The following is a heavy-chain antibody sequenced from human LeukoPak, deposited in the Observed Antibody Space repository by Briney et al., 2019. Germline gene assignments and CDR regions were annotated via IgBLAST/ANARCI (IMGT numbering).Heavy chain of an antibody. D-gene: IGHD2-2*02. V-gene: IGHV3-30-3*01. CDR2: ISYDGSNK. CDR3: AAIHPFDY. CDR1: GFTFSSYA. Sequence: GRSLRLSCAASGFTFSSYAMHWVRQAPGKGLEWVAVISYDGSNKYYADSVKGRFTISRDNSKNTLYLQMNSLRAEDTAVYYCAAIHPFDYWGQGTLVTVSS. J-gene: IGHJ4*02.